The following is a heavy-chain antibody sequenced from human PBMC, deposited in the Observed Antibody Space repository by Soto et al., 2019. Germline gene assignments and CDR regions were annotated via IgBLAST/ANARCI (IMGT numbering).Heavy chain of an antibody. J-gene: IGHJ4*02. V-gene: IGHV1-69*02. CDR3: ATHVYSSSWYSGYFDY. CDR2: IIPILGIA. Sequence: SVKVSCKASGGTFSSYTISWVRQAPGQGLEWKGRIIPILGIANYAQKFQGRVTITADKSTSTAYMELSSLRSEDTAVYYCATHVYSSSWYSGYFDYWGQGTQVTVSS. CDR1: GGTFSSYT. D-gene: IGHD6-13*01.